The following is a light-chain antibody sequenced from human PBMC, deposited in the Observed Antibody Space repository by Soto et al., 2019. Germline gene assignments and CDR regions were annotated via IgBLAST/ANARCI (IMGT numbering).Light chain of an antibody. Sequence: QSVLTQPPSVSGAPGQRVIISCTGSSSNIGAGYDVHWYQQFPGTVPKLLIYGNSNRPSGVPDRFSGSKSGTSASLAITGLQADDEADYYCQSYDNSLSGPVVFGGGTKLTVL. CDR3: QSYDNSLSGPVV. J-gene: IGLJ2*01. CDR2: GNS. CDR1: SSNIGAGYD. V-gene: IGLV1-40*01.